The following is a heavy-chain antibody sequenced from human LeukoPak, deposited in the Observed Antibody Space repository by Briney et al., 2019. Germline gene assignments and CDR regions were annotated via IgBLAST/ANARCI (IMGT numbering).Heavy chain of an antibody. CDR2: IYYSGST. J-gene: IGHJ2*01. D-gene: IGHD4-17*01. V-gene: IGHV4-59*01. CDR1: GGSISSYY. Sequence: SETLSLTCTVSGGSISSYYWSWIRQPPGKGLEWIGYIYYSGSTNYNPYLKSRVTISVDTSKNQFSLKLSSVTAADTAVYYCARGGKYYGDYWYFDLWGRGTLVTVSS. CDR3: ARGGKYYGDYWYFDL.